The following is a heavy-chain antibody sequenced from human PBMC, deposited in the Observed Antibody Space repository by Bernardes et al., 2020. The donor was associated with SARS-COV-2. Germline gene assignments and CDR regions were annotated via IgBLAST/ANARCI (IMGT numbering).Heavy chain of an antibody. CDR3: ARHVQGASYYDFWSGYYSNYYYYYYMDV. Sequence: GGSLKISRKGSGYSFTSYWIGRVRQIPGKGLEWMGIIYPGDSDTRYSPSFQGQVTISADKSISTAYLQWSSLKASDTAMYYCARHVQGASYYDFWSGYYSNYYYYYYMDVWGKGTTVTVSS. J-gene: IGHJ6*03. D-gene: IGHD3-3*01. CDR1: GYSFTSYW. V-gene: IGHV5-51*01. CDR2: IYPGDSDT.